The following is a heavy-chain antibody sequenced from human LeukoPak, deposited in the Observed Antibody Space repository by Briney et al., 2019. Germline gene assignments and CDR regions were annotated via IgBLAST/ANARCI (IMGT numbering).Heavy chain of an antibody. CDR2: ISWNGGST. CDR1: GFTFDDYG. Sequence: GGSLRLSCAASGFTFDDYGMSWVRQAPGKGLEWVSGISWNGGSTGYADSVKGRFTISRDNAKNFLYLQMNSLRAEDTAVYYCAKERYYYDSSGYYCDYWGQGTLVTVSS. D-gene: IGHD3-22*01. CDR3: AKERYYYDSSGYYCDY. J-gene: IGHJ4*02. V-gene: IGHV3-20*04.